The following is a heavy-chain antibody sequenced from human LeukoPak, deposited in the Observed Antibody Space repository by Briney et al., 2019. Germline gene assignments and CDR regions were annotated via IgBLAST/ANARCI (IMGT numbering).Heavy chain of an antibody. V-gene: IGHV1-69*05. CDR2: IIPIFGTA. D-gene: IGHD5-18*01. CDR1: GGTFSSYA. Sequence: ASVKVSCKASGGTFSSYAISWVRQAPGQGLEWMGRIIPIFGTANYAQKFQGRVTITTDESTSTAYRELSSLRSEDTAVYYCARDWSGYSYGYYFDYWGQGTLVTVSS. CDR3: ARDWSGYSYGYYFDY. J-gene: IGHJ4*02.